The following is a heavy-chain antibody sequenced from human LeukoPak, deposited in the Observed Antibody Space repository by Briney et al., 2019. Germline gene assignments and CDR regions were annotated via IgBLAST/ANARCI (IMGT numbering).Heavy chain of an antibody. CDR1: GFTFGDYA. CDR3: TRSLDSSNYYYYMDV. D-gene: IGHD5-18*01. Sequence: GGSLRLSCTASGFTFGDYAMSWFRQAPGKGLEWVGFIRSKAYGGTTEYAASVKGRFTISRDDSKSIAYLQMNSLKTEDTAVYYCTRSLDSSNYYYYMDVWGKGTTVTVSS. CDR2: IRSKAYGGTT. J-gene: IGHJ6*03. V-gene: IGHV3-49*03.